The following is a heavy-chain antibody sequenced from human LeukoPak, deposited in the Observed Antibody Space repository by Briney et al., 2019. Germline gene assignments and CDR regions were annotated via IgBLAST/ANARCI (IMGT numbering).Heavy chain of an antibody. CDR1: GGSTSSGSYY. J-gene: IGHJ3*02. Sequence: SQTLSLTCTVSGGSTSSGSYYWSWIRQPAGKGLEWIGRIYISGNTNYNPSHKSRVTILLDMSNNQFSLKLSSVTAADTAVYYCARVVDGSSGTFDIWGQGTMVTVSS. V-gene: IGHV4-61*02. D-gene: IGHD1-26*01. CDR3: ARVVDGSSGTFDI. CDR2: IYISGNT.